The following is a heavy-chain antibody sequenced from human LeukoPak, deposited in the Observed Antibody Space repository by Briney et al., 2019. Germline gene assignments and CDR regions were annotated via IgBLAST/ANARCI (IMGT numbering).Heavy chain of an antibody. CDR2: ISSDGSNK. CDR3: TKSVVRTGTGYFDY. Sequence: GGSLRLSCAASGFTFSSYGMHWVRQAPGKGLELVSVISSDGSNKYYADSVKSRFTISRVNSKKTLYLQMNSLRTEDTTVYYCTKSVVRTGTGYFDYWGQGTLVTVYS. D-gene: IGHD1-1*01. V-gene: IGHV3-30*18. CDR1: GFTFSSYG. J-gene: IGHJ4*02.